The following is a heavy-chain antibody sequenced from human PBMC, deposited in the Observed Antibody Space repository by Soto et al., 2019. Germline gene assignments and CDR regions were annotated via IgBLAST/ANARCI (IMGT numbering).Heavy chain of an antibody. CDR2: IYYSGGT. CDR3: ARLVQLLQGPWFDP. J-gene: IGHJ5*02. Sequence: SETMSHTYAVDGGSFIDYYGSWIRQPPGKGLEWIGYIYYSGGTYYNPSLKSRVTISVDTSKNQFSLKLSSVTAADTAVYYCARLVQLLQGPWFDPWGQGPLVTVSS. V-gene: IGHV4-30-4*01. CDR1: GGSFIDYY. D-gene: IGHD2-15*01.